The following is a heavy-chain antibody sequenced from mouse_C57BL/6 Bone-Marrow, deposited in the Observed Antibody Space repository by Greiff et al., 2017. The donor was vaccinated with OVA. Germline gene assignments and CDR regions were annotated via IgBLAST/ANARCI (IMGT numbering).Heavy chain of an antibody. Sequence: EVKVVESGGGLVQPGGSLSLSCAASGFTFTDYYMSWVRQPPGKALEWLGFIRNKANGYTTEYSASVKGRFTISRDNSQSILYLQMNALRAEDSATEYCARYMGYYGYYYAMDYWGQGTSVTVSS. CDR2: IRNKANGYTT. J-gene: IGHJ4*01. V-gene: IGHV7-3*01. CDR3: ARYMGYYGYYYAMDY. D-gene: IGHD1-1*01. CDR1: GFTFTDYY.